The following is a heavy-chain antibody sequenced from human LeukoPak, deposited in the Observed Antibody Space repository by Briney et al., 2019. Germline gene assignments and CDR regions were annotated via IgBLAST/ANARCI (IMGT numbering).Heavy chain of an antibody. J-gene: IGHJ6*02. V-gene: IGHV3-30*18. CDR1: GFNSNSYA. CDR3: AKDRQHSGGSSWFQPLHYYNGMDV. CDR2: ISYDGSNK. D-gene: IGHD6-13*01. Sequence: PGGSLRLSCAASGFNSNSYAMYWVRQAPGKGLEWVAVISYDGSNKYYGDSVKGRFTISRDNSKNTLYLQMNSLRAEDTAVYYCAKDRQHSGGSSWFQPLHYYNGMDVWGQGTTVTVSS.